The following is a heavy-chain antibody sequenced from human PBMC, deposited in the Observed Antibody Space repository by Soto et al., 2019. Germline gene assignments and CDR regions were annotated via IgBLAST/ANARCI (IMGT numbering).Heavy chain of an antibody. D-gene: IGHD5-12*01. J-gene: IGHJ6*03. CDR1: GYTFTSYG. CDR3: AREDSGYDSSYYYMDV. V-gene: IGHV1-18*01. Sequence: ASVKVSCKASGYTFTSYGISWVRQAPGQGLEWMGWISAYNGNTNYAQKLQGRVTMTTDTSTSTAYMELRSLRSDDTAVYYCAREDSGYDSSYYYMDVWGKGTTVTVSS. CDR2: ISAYNGNT.